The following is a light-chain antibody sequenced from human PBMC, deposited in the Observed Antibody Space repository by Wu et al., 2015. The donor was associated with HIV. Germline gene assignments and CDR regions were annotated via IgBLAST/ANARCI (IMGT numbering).Light chain of an antibody. CDR1: QAISNS. V-gene: IGKV1-NL1*01. CDR3: QQYYSTLCS. CDR2: AAS. Sequence: DIQMTQSPSTLSASVGDRVTITCRASQAISNSLAWYQQKPGKAPKLLLYAASRLESGVPSRFSGSGSGTDYTLTISSLQPEDFATYYCQQYYSTLCSFGQGTKLEIK. J-gene: IGKJ2*04.